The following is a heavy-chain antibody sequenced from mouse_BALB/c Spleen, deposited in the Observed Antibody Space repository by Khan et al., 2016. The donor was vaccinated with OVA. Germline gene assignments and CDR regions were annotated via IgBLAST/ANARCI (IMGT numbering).Heavy chain of an antibody. J-gene: IGHJ2*01. Sequence: QVQLKQSGAELVRPGASVTLSCKASVYTFTDYEMHWVKQTPVHGLEWIGAIDPETGGTAYNQKFKGKATLTADKSSSTAYMELRSLTSEDSAVYYCTRSYYGSSGFDYWGQGTTLTVSS. CDR3: TRSYYGSSGFDY. V-gene: IGHV1-15*01. CDR1: VYTFTDYE. D-gene: IGHD1-1*01. CDR2: IDPETGGT.